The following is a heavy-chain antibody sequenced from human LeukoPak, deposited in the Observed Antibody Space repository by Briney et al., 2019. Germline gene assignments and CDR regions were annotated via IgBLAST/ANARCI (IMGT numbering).Heavy chain of an antibody. CDR1: GFTFSSYA. V-gene: IGHV3-23*01. J-gene: IGHJ4*02. Sequence: LGGSVRLSCAASGFTFSSYAMSWVRQAPGKGLEWVSAISGSGGSTYYADSVKGRLTISRDNSKNTLYLQMNSLRAEDTAVYYCAKDESIVVVPAAEDYWGQGTLVTVSS. D-gene: IGHD2-2*01. CDR2: ISGSGGST. CDR3: AKDESIVVVPAAEDY.